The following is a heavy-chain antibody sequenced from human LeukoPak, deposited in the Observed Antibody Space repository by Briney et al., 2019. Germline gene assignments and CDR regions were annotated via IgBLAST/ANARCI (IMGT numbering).Heavy chain of an antibody. CDR3: ARDGAQWELLPDY. J-gene: IGHJ4*02. Sequence: GGSLRLSCAASGFTFSSYEMNWVRQAPGKGLEWVSYISSSGSTIYYADSVKGRFTISRDNAKNSLYLQMNSLGAEDTAVYYCARDGAQWELLPDYWGKGTLVTVSS. CDR1: GFTFSSYE. CDR2: ISSSGSTI. D-gene: IGHD1-26*01. V-gene: IGHV3-48*03.